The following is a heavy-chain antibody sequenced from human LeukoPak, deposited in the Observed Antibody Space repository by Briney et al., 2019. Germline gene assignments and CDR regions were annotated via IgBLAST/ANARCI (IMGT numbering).Heavy chain of an antibody. D-gene: IGHD1-26*01. Sequence: SETLSLTCTVSGGSISSGSYYWSWIRQPAGTGLEWIGRIYTSGSTNYNPSLKSRVTISVDTSKNQFSLKLSSVTAADTAVYYCAREGRIVGATVDYWGQGTLVTVSS. J-gene: IGHJ4*02. CDR2: IYTSGST. V-gene: IGHV4-61*02. CDR3: AREGRIVGATVDY. CDR1: GGSISSGSYY.